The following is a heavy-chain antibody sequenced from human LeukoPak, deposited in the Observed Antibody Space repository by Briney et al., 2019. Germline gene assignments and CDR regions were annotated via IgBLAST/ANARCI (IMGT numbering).Heavy chain of an antibody. V-gene: IGHV3-30*04. CDR2: ISYDGSNK. CDR3: ARETVYCGGDCYDY. D-gene: IGHD2-21*01. CDR1: GFTFSSYA. Sequence: PGGSLRLSCAASGFTFSSYAMHWVRQAPGKGLEWVAVISYDGSNKYYADSVKGRFTISRDNSKNTLYLQMNSLRAEDTAVYYCARETVYCGGDCYDYWGQGTLVTVSS. J-gene: IGHJ4*02.